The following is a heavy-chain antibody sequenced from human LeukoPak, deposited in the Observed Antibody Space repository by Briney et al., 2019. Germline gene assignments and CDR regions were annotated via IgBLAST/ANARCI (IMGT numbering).Heavy chain of an antibody. J-gene: IGHJ3*02. D-gene: IGHD2-21*02. CDR3: ARDLLTAIPIDAFDI. Sequence: SETLSLTCTVSGGSISSGGYYWSWIRQHPGKGLEWIGYIYYSGSTYYNPSLKSRVAISVDTSKNQFSLKLGSVTAADTAVYYCARDLLTAIPIDAFDIWGQGTMVTVSS. V-gene: IGHV4-31*03. CDR1: GGSISSGGYY. CDR2: IYYSGST.